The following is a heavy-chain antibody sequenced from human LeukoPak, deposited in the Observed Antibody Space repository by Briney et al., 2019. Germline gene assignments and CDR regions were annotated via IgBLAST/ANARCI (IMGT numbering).Heavy chain of an antibody. J-gene: IGHJ6*02. D-gene: IGHD5-18*01. V-gene: IGHV3-30-3*01. CDR3: ARDEVDTAMVGYYYYGMDV. CDR2: ISYDGSNK. Sequence: GGSLRLSCAASGFTFSSYAMHWVRQAPGKGLEWVAVISYDGSNKYYADSVKGRFTISRDNSKNTLYLQMNSLRAEDTAVYYCARDEVDTAMVGYYYYGMDVWGQGTTVTVS. CDR1: GFTFSSYA.